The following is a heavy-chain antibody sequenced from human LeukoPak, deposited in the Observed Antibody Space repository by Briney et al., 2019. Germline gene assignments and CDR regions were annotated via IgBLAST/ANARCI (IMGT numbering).Heavy chain of an antibody. D-gene: IGHD2-2*02. J-gene: IGHJ4*02. CDR3: ARDECSSTSCYTPYYFDY. V-gene: IGHV3-21*01. Sequence: GGSLRLYCAASGFTFSSYSMNWVLQAPGKGLEWVSSISSSSSYIYYADSVKGRFTISRDNAKNSLYLQMNSLRAEDTAVYYCARDECSSTSCYTPYYFDYWGQGTLVTVSS. CDR2: ISSSSSYI. CDR1: GFTFSSYS.